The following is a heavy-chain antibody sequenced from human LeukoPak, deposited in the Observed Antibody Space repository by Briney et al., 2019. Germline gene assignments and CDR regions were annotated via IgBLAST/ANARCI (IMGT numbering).Heavy chain of an antibody. CDR3: GRSMDV. V-gene: IGHV3-7*01. CDR1: GFMFSSNW. Sequence: GGSLRLSCAASGFMFSSNWMSWVRLAPGKGLEWVANIKEDGTETYYVDSVKGRFTISRDNAKNSLYLQMNSLGAEDTAVYYCGRSMDVWGQGTTVTVS. CDR2: IKEDGTET. J-gene: IGHJ6*02.